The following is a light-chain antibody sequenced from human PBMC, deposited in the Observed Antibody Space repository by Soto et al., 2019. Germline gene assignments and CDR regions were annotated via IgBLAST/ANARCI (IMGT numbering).Light chain of an antibody. CDR1: QSVSSD. V-gene: IGKV3-15*01. J-gene: IGKJ2*01. CDR2: GAS. Sequence: ELVMTQSPATLSVSPGERATLSCRASQSVSSDLACYQQKPGQAPRLPIYGASTRATGIPARFSGSGSGTAFTLTISSLQSEDFAVYYCQQYNNWPLLFGQGTKLEIK. CDR3: QQYNNWPLL.